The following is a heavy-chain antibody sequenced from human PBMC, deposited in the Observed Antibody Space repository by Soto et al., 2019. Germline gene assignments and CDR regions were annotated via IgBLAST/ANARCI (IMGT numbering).Heavy chain of an antibody. D-gene: IGHD1-7*01. Sequence: GESLKISCKGSGYSFTSYWIGWVRQMPGKGLEWMGIIYPGDSDTRYSPSFQGQDNISADKSISTAYLQWSSLKASDTAMYYCARLRITGTMYDVLDVWGQGTTVTVSS. J-gene: IGHJ6*02. V-gene: IGHV5-51*01. CDR2: IYPGDSDT. CDR1: GYSFTSYW. CDR3: ARLRITGTMYDVLDV.